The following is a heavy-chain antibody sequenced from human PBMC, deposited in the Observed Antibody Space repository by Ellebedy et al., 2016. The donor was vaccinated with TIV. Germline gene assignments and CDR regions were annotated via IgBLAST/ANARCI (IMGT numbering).Heavy chain of an antibody. J-gene: IGHJ6*02. Sequence: GGSLRLSCAASGFTFSSYAMHWVRQAPGKGLEWVAIISYDGSNKYYADSVKGRFTISRDNSKNPLYLQMNSLRAEDTAVYYCARDSRWLESYYYYGMDVWGQGTTVTVSS. D-gene: IGHD6-19*01. CDR1: GFTFSSYA. CDR3: ARDSRWLESYYYYGMDV. V-gene: IGHV3-30-3*01. CDR2: ISYDGSNK.